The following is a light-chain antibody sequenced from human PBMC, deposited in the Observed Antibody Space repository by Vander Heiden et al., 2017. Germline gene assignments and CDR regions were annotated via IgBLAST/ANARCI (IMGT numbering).Light chain of an antibody. CDR1: QSVLYSSNNKNY. CDR3: QQYYSTPPT. CDR2: WAS. Sequence: DIVMTQSPDSLAVSLGERATIKCKSSQSVLYSSNNKNYLAWYQQKPGQPPKLLIYWASTRESGVPDRFSGSGSGTDFTLTIISLQAEDVAVYYCQQYYSTPPTFGQGTKVEIK. J-gene: IGKJ1*01. V-gene: IGKV4-1*01.